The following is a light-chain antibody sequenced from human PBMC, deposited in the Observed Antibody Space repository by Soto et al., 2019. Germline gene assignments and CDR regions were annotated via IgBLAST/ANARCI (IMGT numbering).Light chain of an antibody. Sequence: IVLTQSPGTLSLSPGERATLSCRAQNGGINQLAWYQXXPXXXXXXXXXXXXRRAAGIQDRLSGSGSGTDFTLTISRVEPEDFAVYYCQQYGSSGTFRQGTKVDIK. CDR1: NGGINQ. V-gene: IGKV3-20*01. CDR3: QQYGSSGT. J-gene: IGKJ1*01. CDR2: XXX.